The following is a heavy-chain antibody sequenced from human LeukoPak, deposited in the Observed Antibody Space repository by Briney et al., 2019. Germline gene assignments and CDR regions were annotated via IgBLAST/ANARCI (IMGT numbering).Heavy chain of an antibody. CDR1: GFTFSRYG. D-gene: IGHD3-16*01. V-gene: IGHV3-30*18. Sequence: GGSLRLSCAASGFTFSRYGMYWVRQAPGKGLEWVTVISFDGSDKFYADSVKGRFTISRDNSKNTLYLQMNSLRAEDTAVYYCAKDTTFLGNSYDYDYWGQGTLVTVSS. CDR2: ISFDGSDK. J-gene: IGHJ4*02. CDR3: AKDTTFLGNSYDYDY.